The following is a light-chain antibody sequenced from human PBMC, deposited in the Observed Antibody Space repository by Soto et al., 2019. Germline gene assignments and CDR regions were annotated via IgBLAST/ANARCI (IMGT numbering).Light chain of an antibody. J-gene: IGKJ2*01. CDR2: GAS. V-gene: IGKV3-15*01. CDR1: QSISSD. CDR3: HQYNNWPRT. Sequence: EIVMTQSPATLSVSPGERATLSCTATQSISSDLAWYQQRPGQAPRLLMSGASTRATGIPARFSGSGSGTDFTLTISSLQSEDFAVYYCHQYNNWPRTFGQGTKLEIK.